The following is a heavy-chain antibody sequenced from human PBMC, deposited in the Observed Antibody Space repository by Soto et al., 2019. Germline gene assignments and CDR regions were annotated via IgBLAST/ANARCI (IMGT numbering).Heavy chain of an antibody. CDR2: IYYTGST. CDR1: GGSISGINW. V-gene: IGHV4-39*01. J-gene: IGHJ4*02. D-gene: IGHD3-9*01. Sequence: SETLSLTCVVSGGSISGINWWYWVRQPPGRGLEWIGSIYYTGSTYYNPSLKSRVTISVDTSKNQFSLKLSSVTAADTAVYYCARREYYDILTGPFDYWGQGTLVTVSS. CDR3: ARREYYDILTGPFDY.